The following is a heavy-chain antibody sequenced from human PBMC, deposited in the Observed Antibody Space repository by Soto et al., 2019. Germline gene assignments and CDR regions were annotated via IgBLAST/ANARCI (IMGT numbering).Heavy chain of an antibody. Sequence: ASVKVSCKASGYTFTGYYMHWVRQAPGQGLEWMGWINPNSGGTNYAQKFQGWVTMTRDTSISTAYMELSRLRSDDTAVYYCARDRLPSSGWPREGDAFDIWGQGTMVTVSS. CDR1: GYTFTGYY. J-gene: IGHJ3*02. V-gene: IGHV1-2*04. CDR3: ARDRLPSSGWPREGDAFDI. D-gene: IGHD6-19*01. CDR2: INPNSGGT.